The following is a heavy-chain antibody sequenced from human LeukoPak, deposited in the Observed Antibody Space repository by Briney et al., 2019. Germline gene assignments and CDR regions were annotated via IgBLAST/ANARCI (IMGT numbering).Heavy chain of an antibody. CDR1: GFTFSGHW. J-gene: IGHJ4*02. CDR2: IKQGGSDK. Sequence: PGGSLRLSCAASGFTFSGHWMSWVRQAPGKGLEWVANIKQGGSDKYYVDSVKGRFTISRDNANNLLYLQMNSLRGEDTAVYYCTRDRSRAEDDWGQGTLVTVSS. CDR3: TRDRSRAEDD. D-gene: IGHD1-14*01. V-gene: IGHV3-7*01.